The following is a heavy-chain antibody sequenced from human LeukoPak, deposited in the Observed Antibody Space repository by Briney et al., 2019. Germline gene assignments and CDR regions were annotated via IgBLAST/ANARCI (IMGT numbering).Heavy chain of an antibody. Sequence: GRSLRLSCAASGFTFSSYAMHWVRQAPGKGLEWVSAISGSGGSTYYADSVKGRFTISRDNSKNTLYLQMNSLRAEDTAVYYCAKDPLESNSWYIGDSFDYWGQGTLVTVSS. J-gene: IGHJ4*02. CDR1: GFTFSSYA. D-gene: IGHD6-13*01. CDR2: ISGSGGST. CDR3: AKDPLESNSWYIGDSFDY. V-gene: IGHV3-23*01.